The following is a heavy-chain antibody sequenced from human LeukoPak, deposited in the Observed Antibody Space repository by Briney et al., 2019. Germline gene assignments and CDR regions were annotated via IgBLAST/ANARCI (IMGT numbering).Heavy chain of an antibody. V-gene: IGHV4-30-2*01. J-gene: IGHJ4*02. CDR3: GGEASSGSLSPVIDY. CDR2: IYHSGST. Sequence: SQTLSLTCTVSGGSISSGGYYWSWIRQPPGKGLEWIGYIYHSGSTYYNPSLKSRVTISVDRSKNQFSLKLSSVTAADTAVYYCGGEASSGSLSPVIDYWGQGTLVTVSS. CDR1: GGSISSGGYY. D-gene: IGHD3-10*01.